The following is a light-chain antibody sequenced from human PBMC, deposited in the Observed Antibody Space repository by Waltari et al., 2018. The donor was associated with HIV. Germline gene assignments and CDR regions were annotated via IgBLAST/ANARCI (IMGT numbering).Light chain of an antibody. V-gene: IGKV3-11*01. Sequence: EIVLTQSPATLSLSPGDSATLSCRASQSVGSYLAWYQQKPGQAPRLRIFDTSDTATGIPARFSGTGSGTDFTLTISSLEPEDFAVYYCQHRYNWPRVTFGQGTRLEIK. CDR1: QSVGSY. J-gene: IGKJ5*01. CDR2: DTS. CDR3: QHRYNWPRVT.